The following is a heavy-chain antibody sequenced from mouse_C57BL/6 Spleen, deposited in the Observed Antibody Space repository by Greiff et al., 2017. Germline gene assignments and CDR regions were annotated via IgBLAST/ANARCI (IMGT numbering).Heavy chain of an antibody. CDR2: IYPGDGDT. D-gene: IGHD2-5*01. CDR3: AREHYSNYVWFAY. V-gene: IGHV1-82*01. CDR1: GYAFSSSW. Sequence: QVQLKQSGPELVKPGASVKISCKASGYAFSSSWMNWVKQRPGKGLEWIGRIYPGDGDTNYNGKFKGKATLTADKSSSTAYMQLSSLTSEDSAVYFCAREHYSNYVWFAYWGQGTLVTVSA. J-gene: IGHJ3*01.